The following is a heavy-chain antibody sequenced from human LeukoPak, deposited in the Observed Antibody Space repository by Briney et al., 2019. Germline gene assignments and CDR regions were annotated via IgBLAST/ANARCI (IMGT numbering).Heavy chain of an antibody. Sequence: KPSETLSLTCAVYGGSFSGYHWSWIPQPPGKGLEWIGEINHSGSTNYNPSPKSRVTISVDTSKNQFSLKLSSVTAADTAVYYCARDRKYLRFLAPWGQGTLVTVSS. J-gene: IGHJ5*02. D-gene: IGHD3-3*01. CDR1: GGSFSGYH. CDR3: ARDRKYLRFLAP. CDR2: INHSGST. V-gene: IGHV4-34*01.